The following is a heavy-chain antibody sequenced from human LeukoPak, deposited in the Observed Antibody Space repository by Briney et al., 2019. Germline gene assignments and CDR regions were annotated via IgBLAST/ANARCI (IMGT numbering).Heavy chain of an antibody. CDR3: ARSGSYAAAGDY. CDR2: IYYSGST. Sequence: PSETLSLTCTVSGGSISSYYWNWIRQPPGKAREGIVYIYYSGSTNNNPSLKSRVTISLDTSKNQFSLKLSSVTAADTAVYYCARSGSYAAAGDYWGQGTLVTVSS. V-gene: IGHV4-59*08. J-gene: IGHJ4*02. D-gene: IGHD2-15*01. CDR1: GGSISSYY.